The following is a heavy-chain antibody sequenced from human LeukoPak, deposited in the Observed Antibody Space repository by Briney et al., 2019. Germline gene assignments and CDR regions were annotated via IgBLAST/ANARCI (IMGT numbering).Heavy chain of an antibody. CDR2: IKQDGSEK. J-gene: IGHJ5*02. CDR1: GFTFGSYW. Sequence: GGSLRLSCAASGFTFGSYWMTWVRQAPGKGLEWVANIKQDGSEKYYVDPVKGRFTISRDNAKNSLYLQMNSLRAEDTAVYYCAGSSGSWGQGTLVTVSS. V-gene: IGHV3-7*01. CDR3: AGSSGS. D-gene: IGHD3-22*01.